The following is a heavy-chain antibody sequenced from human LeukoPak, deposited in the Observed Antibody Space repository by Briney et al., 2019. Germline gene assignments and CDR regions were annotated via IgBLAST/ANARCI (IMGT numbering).Heavy chain of an antibody. CDR1: GGSISSYY. D-gene: IGHD2-2*01. J-gene: IGHJ5*02. Sequence: SETLSLTFTVSGGSISSYYWSWIRQPPGKGLEWIGYIYYSGSTNYNPSLKSRVTISVDTSKNQFSLKLSSVTAADTAVYYCARRRGTRSSTSWYQGWFDPWGQGTLVTVSS. CDR2: IYYSGST. V-gene: IGHV4-59*08. CDR3: ARRRGTRSSTSWYQGWFDP.